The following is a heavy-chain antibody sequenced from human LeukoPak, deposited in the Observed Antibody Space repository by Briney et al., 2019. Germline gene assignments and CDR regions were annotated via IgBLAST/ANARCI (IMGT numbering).Heavy chain of an antibody. J-gene: IGHJ6*02. CDR3: ARGSSGWDVGYYYYNGMDV. CDR2: IYSGGST. Sequence: PGGSLRLSCAASGFTVSSNYMSWVRQAPGKGLEWVSVIYSGGSTYYADSVKGRFTISRDNSKNTLYLQMNSLRAEDTAVYYCARGSSGWDVGYYYYNGMDVWGQGTTVTVSS. V-gene: IGHV3-53*01. CDR1: GFTVSSNY. D-gene: IGHD6-19*01.